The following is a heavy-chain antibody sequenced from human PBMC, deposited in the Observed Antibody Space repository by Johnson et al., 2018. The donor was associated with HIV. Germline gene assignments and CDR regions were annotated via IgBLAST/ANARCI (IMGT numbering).Heavy chain of an antibody. CDR1: GFTFSIYG. CDR2: FSGRDGGT. CDR3: VRGWGGTNSWADAFDS. D-gene: IGHD6-13*01. Sequence: MLLVESGGGLVQTGGSLRLSCVASGFTFSIYGMSWVRQAPGEGLEWVSSFSGRDGGTNYADSVKCRFTISRDNSKNMVSLQMSSLGVEDTAIYYCVRGWGGTNSWADAFDSWGQGTMVTVSS. V-gene: IGHV3-23*04. J-gene: IGHJ3*02.